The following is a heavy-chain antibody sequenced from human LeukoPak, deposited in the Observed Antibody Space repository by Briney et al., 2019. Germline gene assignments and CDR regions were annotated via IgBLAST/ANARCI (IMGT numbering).Heavy chain of an antibody. Sequence: SETLSLTCTVSGGSISSYYWSWIRQPPGKGLEWIGYIYYSGSTNYNPSLKSRVTISVDTSKNQFSLKLSSVTAADTAVYYCARQGYSSSRYFLDYWGQGTLVTVSS. J-gene: IGHJ4*02. CDR1: GGSISSYY. D-gene: IGHD6-13*01. V-gene: IGHV4-59*08. CDR2: IYYSGST. CDR3: ARQGYSSSRYFLDY.